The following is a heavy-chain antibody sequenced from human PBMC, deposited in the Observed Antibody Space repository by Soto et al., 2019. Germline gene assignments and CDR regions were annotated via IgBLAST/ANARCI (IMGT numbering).Heavy chain of an antibody. Sequence: PGGSLRLGCAASGFTFSSYGMHWVRQAPGKGLEWVAVISYDGSNKYYADSVKGRFTISRDNSKNTLYLQMNSLRAEDTAVYYWAKDGFIRQYYDFWSGSLIEFPMDVWGQGTTVTVSS. CDR3: AKDGFIRQYYDFWSGSLIEFPMDV. CDR1: GFTFSSYG. J-gene: IGHJ6*02. V-gene: IGHV3-30*18. D-gene: IGHD3-3*01. CDR2: ISYDGSNK.